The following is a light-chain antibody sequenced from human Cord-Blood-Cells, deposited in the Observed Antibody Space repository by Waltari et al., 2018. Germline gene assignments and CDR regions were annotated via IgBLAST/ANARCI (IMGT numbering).Light chain of an antibody. V-gene: IGLV2-23*03. Sequence: QSALTQPASVSGSPGQSITISCTGTSSAVGSYYLVSWDQQHPGKAHKLMIYEGSKRPSGVSNRFSGSKSGNTASLTISGLQAEDEADYYCCSYAGSSTFERVFGGGTKLTVL. CDR1: SSAVGSYYL. CDR3: CSYAGSSTFERV. CDR2: EGS. J-gene: IGLJ3*02.